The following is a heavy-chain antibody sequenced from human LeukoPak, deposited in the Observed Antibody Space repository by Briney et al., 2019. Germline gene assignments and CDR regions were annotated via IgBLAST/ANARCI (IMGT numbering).Heavy chain of an antibody. CDR1: GFTFSTYA. J-gene: IGHJ4*02. CDR2: ISYDGSNI. CDR3: ARRSDYSTGWHDLDY. D-gene: IGHD6-19*01. V-gene: IGHV3-30*04. Sequence: GSLRLSCAASGFTFSTYAMHWVRQAPGKGLEWVAVISYDGSNIHHADSVKGRFTISKDNTKNTLYLQMNSLRVEDTAVCYCARRSDYSTGWHDLDYWGQGSLVTVS.